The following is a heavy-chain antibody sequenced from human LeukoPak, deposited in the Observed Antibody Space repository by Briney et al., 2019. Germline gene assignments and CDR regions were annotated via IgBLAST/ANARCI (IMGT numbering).Heavy chain of an antibody. V-gene: IGHV1-24*01. J-gene: IGHJ4*02. CDR3: ATSVSYGSGTAFDY. D-gene: IGHD3-10*01. Sequence: ASVKVSCKVSGYTLTELSMHWVRQAPGKGLEWMGGFDPEDGETIYAQKFQGRVTMTEDTSTDTAYMELSSLRSEDTAVYYCATSVSYGSGTAFDYWGQGTLVTVSS. CDR1: GYTLTELS. CDR2: FDPEDGET.